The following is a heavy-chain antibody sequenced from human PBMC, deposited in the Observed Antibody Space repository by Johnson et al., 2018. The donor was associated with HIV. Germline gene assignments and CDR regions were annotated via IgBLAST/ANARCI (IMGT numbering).Heavy chain of an antibody. CDR1: GFTFSDYY. CDR3: AKEGSRGTVTQAPDAFDI. CDR2: ISSSGSTI. J-gene: IGHJ3*02. V-gene: IGHV3-11*04. D-gene: IGHD4-17*01. Sequence: QVQLVESGGGLVKPGGSLRLSCAASGFTFSDYYMSWIRQAPGKGLEWVSYISSSGSTIYYADSVKGRFTISRVNSKNMLYLQMNSLRVEDTAVYYCAKEGSRGTVTQAPDAFDIWGQGTVVTVSS.